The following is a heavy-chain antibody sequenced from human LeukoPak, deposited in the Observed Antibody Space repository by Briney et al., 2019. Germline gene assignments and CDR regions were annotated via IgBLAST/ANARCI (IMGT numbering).Heavy chain of an antibody. CDR3: FAQTEKYSGSYGGDFDY. Sequence: ASVKVSCNASGYTFTSYAMNWVRQAPGQGLEWMGWINTNTGNPTYAQGFTGRFVFSLDTSVGTAYLQISSLKAEDTAVYYCFAQTEKYSGSYGGDFDYWGQGTLVTVSS. CDR1: GYTFTSYA. CDR2: INTNTGNP. V-gene: IGHV7-4-1*02. D-gene: IGHD1-26*01. J-gene: IGHJ4*02.